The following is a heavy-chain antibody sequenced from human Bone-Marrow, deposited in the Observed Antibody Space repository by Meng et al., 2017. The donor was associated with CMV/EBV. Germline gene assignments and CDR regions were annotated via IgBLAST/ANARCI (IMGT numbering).Heavy chain of an antibody. J-gene: IGHJ4*02. V-gene: IGHV3-23*01. CDR1: GFTFSSYV. CDR2: ISVSGVST. Sequence: GESLKISCAASGFTFSSYVMTWVRQAPGKGLEWVSGISVSGVSTYYADSVKGRFTVSRDNAKNSLYLQMNSLRPEDTALYYCAKSNSYSTSSAYYAFDYWGQGTLVTVSS. D-gene: IGHD6-6*01. CDR3: AKSNSYSTSSAYYAFDY.